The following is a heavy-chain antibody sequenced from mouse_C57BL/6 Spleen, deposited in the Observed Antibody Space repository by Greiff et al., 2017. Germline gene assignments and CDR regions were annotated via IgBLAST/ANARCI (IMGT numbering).Heavy chain of an antibody. J-gene: IGHJ3*01. D-gene: IGHD2-1*01. CDR1: GYTFTSYW. V-gene: IGHV1-53*01. CDR3: ARERFYYGNYVAY. CDR2: INPSNGGT. Sequence: QVQLKQPGTELVKPGASVKLSCKASGYTFTSYWMHWVKQRPGQGLEWIGNINPSNGGTNYNEKFKSKATLTVDKSSSTAYMQLSSLTSEDSAVYYCARERFYYGNYVAYWGQGTLVTVSA.